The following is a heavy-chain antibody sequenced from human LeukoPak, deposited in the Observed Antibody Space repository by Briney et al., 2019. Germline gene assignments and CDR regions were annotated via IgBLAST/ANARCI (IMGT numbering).Heavy chain of an antibody. V-gene: IGHV4-59*08. Sequence: SETLSLTCTVSGGSISSYYWSWIRQPPGKGLEWIGYIYYSGSTNCNPSLKSRVTISVDTSKNQFSLKLSSVTAAGTAVYYCASGHLRYCSGGSCPFDYWGQGTLVTVSS. CDR2: IYYSGST. CDR1: GGSISSYY. J-gene: IGHJ4*02. D-gene: IGHD2-15*01. CDR3: ASGHLRYCSGGSCPFDY.